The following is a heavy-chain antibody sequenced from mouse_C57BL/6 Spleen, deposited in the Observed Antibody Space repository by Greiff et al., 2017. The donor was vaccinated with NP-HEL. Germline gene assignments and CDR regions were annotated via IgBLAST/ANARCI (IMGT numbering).Heavy chain of an antibody. J-gene: IGHJ2*01. CDR1: GFTFSSYA. CDR2: ISSGGDYI. Sequence: DVHLVESGEGLVKPGGSLKLSCAASGFTFSSYAMSWVRQTPEKRLEWVAYISSGGDYIYYADTVKGRFTISRDNARNTLYLQMSSLKSEDTAMYYCTREGGSSYYFDYWGQGTTLTVSS. CDR3: TREGGSSYYFDY. V-gene: IGHV5-9-1*02. D-gene: IGHD1-1*01.